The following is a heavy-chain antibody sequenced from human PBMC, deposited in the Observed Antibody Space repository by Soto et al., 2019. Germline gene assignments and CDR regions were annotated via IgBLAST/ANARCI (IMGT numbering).Heavy chain of an antibody. J-gene: IGHJ4*02. CDR2: IRSKANSYAT. CDR1: GFTFSGSA. Sequence: GGSLRLSCAASGFTFSGSAMHWARQASGKGLEWVGRIRSKANSYATAYAASVKGRFTISRDNSKNTLYLQMNSLRVEDTAVYYCAKDRLAGNFDYWGQGTQVTVSP. V-gene: IGHV3-73*01. CDR3: AKDRLAGNFDY.